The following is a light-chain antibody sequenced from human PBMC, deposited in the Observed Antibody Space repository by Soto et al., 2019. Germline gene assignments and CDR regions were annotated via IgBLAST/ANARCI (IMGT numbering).Light chain of an antibody. Sequence: DIQMTQSPSFLSASVGDRVTVTCRASQSVGTHLHWYQQKSGKAPKLLIYGASTLQSGVSSRFSGSGSETDLTLTITSQQPDDFAVYFCQQSHTSPRTFGQGTRRDI. CDR1: QSVGTH. V-gene: IGKV1-39*01. CDR2: GAS. J-gene: IGKJ2*01. CDR3: QQSHTSPRT.